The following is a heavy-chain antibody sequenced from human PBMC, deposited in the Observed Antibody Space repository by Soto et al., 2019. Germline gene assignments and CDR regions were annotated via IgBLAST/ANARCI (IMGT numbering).Heavy chain of an antibody. CDR2: ITGSGGST. CDR1: GFTFSSYG. D-gene: IGHD2-15*01. J-gene: IGHJ6*03. V-gene: IGHV3-23*01. CDR3: ARDEGWPYYMDV. Sequence: PGGSLRLSCAASGFTFSSYGMSWVRQAPGKGLEWVSTITGSGGSTYYADSVKGRFTISRANSKNTLFLQMNSLRAEDTAVYYCARDEGWPYYMDVWGKGTTVTVSS.